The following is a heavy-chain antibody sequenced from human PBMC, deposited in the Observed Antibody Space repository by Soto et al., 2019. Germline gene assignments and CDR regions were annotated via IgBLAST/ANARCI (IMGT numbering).Heavy chain of an antibody. CDR1: GFSLSDHC. CDR2: INTDGSST. Sequence: GGSLRLSCAASGFSLSDHCLHWVRQAPGKGLVWLSRINTDGSSTSYADSVKGRFTISRDNAKNTLYLQMNSLRVEDTAMYYCAKRGVDTFGLSYWGQGTLVTVSS. J-gene: IGHJ4*02. V-gene: IGHV3-74*01. D-gene: IGHD3-10*01. CDR3: AKRGVDTFGLSY.